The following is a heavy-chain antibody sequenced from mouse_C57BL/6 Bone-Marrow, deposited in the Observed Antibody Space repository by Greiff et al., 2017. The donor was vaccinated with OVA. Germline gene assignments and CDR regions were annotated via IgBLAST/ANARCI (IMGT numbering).Heavy chain of an antibody. CDR2: IYPGDGDT. Sequence: VKLMESGPELVKPGASVKISCKASGYAFSSSWMNWVKQRPGKGLEWIGRIYPGDGDTNYNGKFKGKATLTADKSSSTAYMQLSSLTSEDSAVYFCARSPGWVYWGQGTLVTVSA. CDR1: GYAFSSSW. V-gene: IGHV1-82*01. J-gene: IGHJ3*01. CDR3: ARSPGWVY.